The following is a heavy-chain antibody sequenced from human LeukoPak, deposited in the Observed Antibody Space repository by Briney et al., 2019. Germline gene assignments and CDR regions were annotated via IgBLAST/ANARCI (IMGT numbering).Heavy chain of an antibody. Sequence: GASVKVSCKASGYTFTSYYMHWVRQAPGQGLEWMGIINPSGGSTSYAQKFQGRVTMTRDTSTSTVYMELSSLRSEDTAVYYCARDRGPAGTGYNWFDPWGQGTLVTVSS. CDR2: INPSGGST. D-gene: IGHD6-19*01. CDR3: ARDRGPAGTGYNWFDP. CDR1: GYTFTSYY. V-gene: IGHV1-46*01. J-gene: IGHJ5*02.